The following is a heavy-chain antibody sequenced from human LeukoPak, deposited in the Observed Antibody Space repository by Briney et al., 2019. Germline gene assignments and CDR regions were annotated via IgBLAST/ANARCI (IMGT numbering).Heavy chain of an antibody. V-gene: IGHV3-48*03. D-gene: IGHD2-21*02. CDR3: AREGVTDFDY. Sequence: PGGSLRLSCAASGFTFSSYEMNWVRQAPGKGLEWVSYISNSGNTIYYADSVKGRFTISRDNAKNSLYLQMNSLRAEDTAVYYCAREGVTDFDYWGQGTLVTVSS. J-gene: IGHJ4*02. CDR2: ISNSGNTI. CDR1: GFTFSSYE.